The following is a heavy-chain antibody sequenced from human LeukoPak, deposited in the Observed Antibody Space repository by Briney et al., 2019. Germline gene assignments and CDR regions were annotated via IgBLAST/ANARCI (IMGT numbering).Heavy chain of an antibody. D-gene: IGHD1-26*01. CDR2: ISGSGGAGT. CDR1: GFTFSSYA. Sequence: GGSLRPSCAGSGFTFSSYAMSWVRQAPGKGLEWVSTISGSGGAGTYYADSVKGRFTVSRDNSRNTLYLPMNSLRAEDTAVYYCVKDRGGSPFYGMDVWGQGTTVTVSS. V-gene: IGHV3-23*01. CDR3: VKDRGGSPFYGMDV. J-gene: IGHJ6*02.